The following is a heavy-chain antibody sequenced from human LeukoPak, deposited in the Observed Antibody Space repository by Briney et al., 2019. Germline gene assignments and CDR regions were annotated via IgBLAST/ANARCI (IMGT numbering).Heavy chain of an antibody. J-gene: IGHJ3*02. D-gene: IGHD3-3*01. CDR2: ISRDGGEM. CDR3: ARYRLTIFGVVVVVFAI. Sequence: GGSLRLSCEVSGFTFRDFYMAWIRQSPGKGLQWVSYISRDGGEMYYGDSVKGRFTMSRDNAKNSLYLQMNSLRAEDTAVYYCARYRLTIFGVVVVVFAIWGQGTMVTVSS. CDR1: GFTFRDFY. V-gene: IGHV3-11*01.